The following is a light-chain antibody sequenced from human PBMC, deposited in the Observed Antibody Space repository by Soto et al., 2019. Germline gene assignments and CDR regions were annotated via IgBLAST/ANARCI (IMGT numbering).Light chain of an antibody. J-gene: IGKJ2*01. CDR1: QSAISTF. Sequence: EIVLTQSPGTLSLSPGERATLSCRASQSAISTFLAWYQQKPGQPPRLLIYGASSRGSGIPDRFSGSGSGTDFTPTISRREPEDFAVYYCQQYDTSPGYTFGQGTKLEIK. CDR3: QQYDTSPGYT. CDR2: GAS. V-gene: IGKV3-20*01.